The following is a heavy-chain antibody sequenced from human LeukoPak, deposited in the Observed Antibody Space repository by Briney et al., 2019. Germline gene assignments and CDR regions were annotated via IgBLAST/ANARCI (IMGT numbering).Heavy chain of an antibody. J-gene: IGHJ4*02. CDR1: GFTFSSYL. CDR2: IKEDGSKK. CDR3: ARDPQPTRCLLDY. Sequence: GGSLRLSCVASGFTFSSYLMSWVRQAPGKGLEWVAGIKEDGSKKYYADSVKGRFTISRDNADNTLYLQLNSLRAEDTAIYYCARDPQPTRCLLDYWGQGTLVTVSS. D-gene: IGHD2-2*01. V-gene: IGHV3-7*01.